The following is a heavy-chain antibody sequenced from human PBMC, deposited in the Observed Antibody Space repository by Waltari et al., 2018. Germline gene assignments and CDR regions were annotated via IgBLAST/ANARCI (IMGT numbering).Heavy chain of an antibody. CDR1: GFTFSSYS. V-gene: IGHV3-21*01. CDR3: ARGMVVVAAKGHFDY. Sequence: EVQLVQSGAEVKKPGESLKISCKGSGFTFSSYSLNWVRQAPGKGLEWVSSISSSSSYIYYADSVKGRFTISRDNAKNSLYLQMNSLRAEDTAVYYCARGMVVVAAKGHFDYWGQGTLVTVSS. CDR2: ISSSSSYI. J-gene: IGHJ4*02. D-gene: IGHD2-15*01.